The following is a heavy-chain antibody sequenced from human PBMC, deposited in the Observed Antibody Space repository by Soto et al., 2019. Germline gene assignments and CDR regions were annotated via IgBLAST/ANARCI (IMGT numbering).Heavy chain of an antibody. Sequence: QVQLVQSGAEVKKPGASVKVSCKGSGYTFTGYHMHWVRQAPGQGLEWMGWINPNSGGTNYAQKFQGRVTMTRDTSISTAYMEWSRLRSDDTAVYYCAGSGWRGNHNLDYWGQGTLVTVSS. CDR2: INPNSGGT. V-gene: IGHV1-2*02. J-gene: IGHJ4*02. D-gene: IGHD1-1*01. CDR1: GYTFTGYH. CDR3: AGSGWRGNHNLDY.